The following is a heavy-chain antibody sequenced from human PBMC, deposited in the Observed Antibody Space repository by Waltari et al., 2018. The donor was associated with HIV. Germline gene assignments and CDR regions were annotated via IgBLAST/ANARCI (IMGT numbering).Heavy chain of an antibody. D-gene: IGHD6-19*01. Sequence: QLQLQESGPGLVKPSETLSLTCTVSGGSISSSSYYWGWIRQPPGKGLEWIGSIYYSGRTYYNPSLKSRVTISVDTAKNQFSLKLSSVTAADTAVYYCARVIKGYSSGWYRGQEWFDPWGQGTLVTVSS. CDR2: IYYSGRT. CDR3: ARVIKGYSSGWYRGQEWFDP. V-gene: IGHV4-39*07. CDR1: GGSISSSSYY. J-gene: IGHJ5*02.